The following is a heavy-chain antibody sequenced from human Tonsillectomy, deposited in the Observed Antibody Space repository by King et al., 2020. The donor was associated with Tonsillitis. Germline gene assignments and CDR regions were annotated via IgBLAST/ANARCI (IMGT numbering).Heavy chain of an antibody. CDR1: GGSISSYY. CDR3: AREFHGGSPRFDY. V-gene: IGHV4-59*01. Sequence: VQLQESGPGLVKPSETLSLTCTVSGGSISSYYWSWIRPPPGKGLEWIGYIYYSGSTNYNPSLKSRVAISVDTSKNQFSLKLTSVTAADTAVYYCAREFHGGSPRFDYWGQGTLVTVSS. J-gene: IGHJ4*02. CDR2: IYYSGST. D-gene: IGHD6-25*01.